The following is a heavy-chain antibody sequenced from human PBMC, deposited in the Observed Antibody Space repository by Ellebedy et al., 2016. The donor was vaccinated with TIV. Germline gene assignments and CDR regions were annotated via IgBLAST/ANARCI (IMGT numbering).Heavy chain of an antibody. CDR1: GYTFTSHD. V-gene: IGHV1-18*04. CDR3: VREQGPAFDY. D-gene: IGHD1-14*01. J-gene: IGHJ4*02. CDR2: ISVYTGDT. Sequence: AASVKVSCKASGYTFTSHDITWVRQAPGHGLEWMGWISVYTGDTDYAQKLQGRLTMTTDTSTSTAYMELRSLRSDDTAVYYCVREQGPAFDYWGQGTLVTVSS.